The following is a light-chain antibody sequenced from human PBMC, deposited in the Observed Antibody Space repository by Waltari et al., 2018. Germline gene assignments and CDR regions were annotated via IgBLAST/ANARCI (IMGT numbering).Light chain of an antibody. CDR2: DAS. V-gene: IGKV1-33*01. CDR3: QQYHSVPLT. Sequence: DIHMTQSPSSLSAPVGDRVTITCQASQDIKQSLNWFHQKPGKAPEVLIFDASNSQTGAPSRFSGSGSATDFTFTISSLQPEDMGTYYCQQYHSVPLTFGGGTKVEIK. J-gene: IGKJ4*01. CDR1: QDIKQS.